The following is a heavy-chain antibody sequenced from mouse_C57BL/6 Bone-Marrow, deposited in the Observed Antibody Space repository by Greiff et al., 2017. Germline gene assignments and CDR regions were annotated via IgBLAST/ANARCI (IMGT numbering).Heavy chain of an antibody. V-gene: IGHV1-81*01. CDR2: IYPRSGNT. CDR3: ARDRPTYAMDY. Sequence: VKLMESGAELARPGASVKLSCKASGYTFTSYGISWVKQRTGQGLEWIGEIYPRSGNTYYNEKFKGKATLTADKSSSTAYMELRSLTSEDSAVYFCARDRPTYAMDYWGQGTSVTVSS. J-gene: IGHJ4*01. CDR1: GYTFTSYG. D-gene: IGHD2-10*01.